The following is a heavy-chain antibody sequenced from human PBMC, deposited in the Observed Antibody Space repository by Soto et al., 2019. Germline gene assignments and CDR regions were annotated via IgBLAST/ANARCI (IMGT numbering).Heavy chain of an antibody. CDR3: AKERYSSRSPDFDY. CDR1: GFTFSTYG. D-gene: IGHD6-13*01. V-gene: IGHV3-30*18. J-gene: IGHJ4*02. CDR2: ISYDGTNK. Sequence: QVQLVESGGGVVQPGRSLRLSSAASGFTFSTYGMHWVRQAPGNGLEWVAVISYDGTNKYYADSVKGRFTISRDNSKNTLYLQMNSLRAEDTAVYYCAKERYSSRSPDFDYWGQGTLVTVSS.